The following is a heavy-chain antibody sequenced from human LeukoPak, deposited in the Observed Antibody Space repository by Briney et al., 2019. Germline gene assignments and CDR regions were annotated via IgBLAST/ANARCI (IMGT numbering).Heavy chain of an antibody. CDR1: GGSFSGYY. D-gene: IGHD6-19*01. V-gene: IGHV4-34*01. Sequence: SETLSLTCAVYGGSFSGYYWSWIRQPPGKGLEWIGEINHSGSTNYNPSLKSRVTISVDTSKNQFSLKLSSVTAADTDVYYCAGWSPPIDYWGQGTLVTVSS. CDR2: INHSGST. J-gene: IGHJ4*02. CDR3: AGWSPPIDY.